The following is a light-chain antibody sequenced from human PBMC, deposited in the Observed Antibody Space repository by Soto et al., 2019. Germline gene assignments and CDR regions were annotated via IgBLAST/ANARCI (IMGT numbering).Light chain of an antibody. CDR3: QQFNNYPLT. J-gene: IGKJ4*01. V-gene: IGKV1D-13*01. CDR1: QGISSA. CDR2: DAS. Sequence: IQWTQPPSSLSASVGDRVSITRRASQGISSALVWFQQKPGKAPKLLIYDASSLESGVPSRFSGSGSGTDFTLTISSLQPEDFATYYCQQFNNYPLTFGGGTKVDIK.